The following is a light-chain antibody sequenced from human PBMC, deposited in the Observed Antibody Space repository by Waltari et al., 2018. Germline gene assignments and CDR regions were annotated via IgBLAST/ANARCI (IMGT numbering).Light chain of an antibody. CDR2: QNN. CDR1: QLGDKF. V-gene: IGLV3-1*01. CDR3: QAWDTSTGV. Sequence: SYELTQPPSVSVSPGQTASITCSGAQLGDKFTCWYQQKPGQSPVLVIYQNNKRPSGIPERFSGSNSGNTATLTISGTQAMDEADYFCQAWDTSTGVFGTGTKVTVL. J-gene: IGLJ1*01.